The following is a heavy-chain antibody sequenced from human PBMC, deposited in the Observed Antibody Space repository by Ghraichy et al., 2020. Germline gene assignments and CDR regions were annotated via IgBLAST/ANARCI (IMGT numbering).Heavy chain of an antibody. J-gene: IGHJ6*02. D-gene: IGHD6-13*01. CDR2: IFPGDSDT. CDR3: ARLPAAGFYFYGMEI. V-gene: IGHV5-51*01. Sequence: LNISCKASGYNLAEYWIAWVRQKPGKGLESMGMIFPGDSDTKYSPSFQGKVTISADKSINTAFLQWTSLQASDTATYFCARLPAAGFYFYGMEIWGQGTTVIVSS. CDR1: GYNLAEYW.